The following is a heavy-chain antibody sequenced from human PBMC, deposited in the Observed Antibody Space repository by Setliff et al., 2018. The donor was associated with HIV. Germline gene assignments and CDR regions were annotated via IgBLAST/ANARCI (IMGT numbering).Heavy chain of an antibody. CDR1: GGSISSYY. V-gene: IGHV4-59*01. D-gene: IGHD3-3*01. CDR3: ARVKRGLDWLPYGYFDY. CDR2: IYYSGST. Sequence: SETLSLTCTVSGGSISSYYWSWIRQPPGKGLEWIGYIYYSGSTNYNPSLKSRVTISVETYKNQFSLKLSSVTPADTAVYYCARVKRGLDWLPYGYFDYWGQGTLVTVSS. J-gene: IGHJ4*02.